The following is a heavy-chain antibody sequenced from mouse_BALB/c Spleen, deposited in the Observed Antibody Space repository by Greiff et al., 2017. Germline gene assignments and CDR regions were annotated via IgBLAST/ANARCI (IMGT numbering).Heavy chain of an antibody. CDR2: ILPGSGST. Sequence: VQLQQSGAELMKPGASVKISCKATGYTFSSYWIEWVKQRPGHGLEWIGEILPGSGSTNYNEKFKGKATFTADTSSNTAYMQLSSLTSEDSAVYYCASSYYGSSYWYFDVWGAGTTVTVSS. J-gene: IGHJ1*01. V-gene: IGHV1-9*01. CDR3: ASSYYGSSYWYFDV. CDR1: GYTFSSYW. D-gene: IGHD1-1*01.